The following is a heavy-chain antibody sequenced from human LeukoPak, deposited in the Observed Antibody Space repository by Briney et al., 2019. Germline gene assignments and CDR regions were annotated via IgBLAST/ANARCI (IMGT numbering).Heavy chain of an antibody. J-gene: IGHJ4*02. CDR3: ARDYDSSGYFDY. D-gene: IGHD3-22*01. CDR2: ISSSNNYI. V-gene: IGHV3-21*01. Sequence: PGGSLRLSCAASDFTFSSYTMNWVRQAPGKGLEWVSSISSSNNYIYYADSVKGRFTISRDNAKNSLYLQMNSLRAEDTAIYYCARDYDSSGYFDYWGQGTQVTVSS. CDR1: DFTFSSYT.